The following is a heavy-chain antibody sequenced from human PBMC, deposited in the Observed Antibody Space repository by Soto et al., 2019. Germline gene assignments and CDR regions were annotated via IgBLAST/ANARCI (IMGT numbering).Heavy chain of an antibody. J-gene: IGHJ4*02. CDR3: ARGGQVVVVTAALDY. Sequence: QVQLMQSGAEVKKPGASVKVSCKASGDTFTDYYIHWVRQAPGQGLEWMGTVNPSGGHTTYAQHFRGRVTXPXXXFXGTLYMELTSLTSDDTAIYYGARGGQVVVVTAALDYGGQGTLVTVSS. V-gene: IGHV1-46*01. D-gene: IGHD2-21*02. CDR2: VNPSGGHT. CDR1: GDTFTDYY.